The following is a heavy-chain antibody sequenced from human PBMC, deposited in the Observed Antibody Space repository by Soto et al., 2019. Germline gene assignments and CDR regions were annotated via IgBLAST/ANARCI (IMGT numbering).Heavy chain of an antibody. Sequence: GGSLRLSCAASGFTFSSYGMHWVRQAPGKGLEWVGVIWYDGSNKYYADSVKGRFTISRDNSKNKLYLQMNSLSAEDTAVYYCARDRATARYYFDYWGQGTLVTVSS. V-gene: IGHV3-33*01. CDR3: ARDRATARYYFDY. CDR1: GFTFSSYG. J-gene: IGHJ4*02. CDR2: IWYDGSNK.